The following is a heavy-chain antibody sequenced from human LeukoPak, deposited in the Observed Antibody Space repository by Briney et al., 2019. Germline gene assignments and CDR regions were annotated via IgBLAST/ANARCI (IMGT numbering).Heavy chain of an antibody. D-gene: IGHD3-22*01. CDR1: GFTFSSYA. CDR3: AKDQKRRITMIVVVIRYFDY. V-gene: IGHV3-23*01. CDR2: ISGSGGST. J-gene: IGHJ4*02. Sequence: PGGSLRLSCAASGFTFSSYAMSWVRQAPGTGLEWVSAISGSGGSTYYADSVKGRFAISRDNSKNTLYLQMSSLRAEDTAVYYCAKDQKRRITMIVVVIRYFDYWGQGTLVTVSS.